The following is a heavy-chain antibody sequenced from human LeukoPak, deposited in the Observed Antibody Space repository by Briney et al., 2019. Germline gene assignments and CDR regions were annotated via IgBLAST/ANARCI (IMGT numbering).Heavy chain of an antibody. V-gene: IGHV3-33*01. Sequence: GGSLRLSCEASGFSFSNFGMHWVRQAPGKGLEWVAVIWYDGSNEYYADAVKGRFTISRDNSKNTVHLQMNSLRVEDTSVYFCAREISMFVNAFDLWGQGTLVTVTS. CDR3: AREISMFVNAFDL. CDR2: IWYDGSNE. J-gene: IGHJ3*01. D-gene: IGHD3-10*02. CDR1: GFSFSNFG.